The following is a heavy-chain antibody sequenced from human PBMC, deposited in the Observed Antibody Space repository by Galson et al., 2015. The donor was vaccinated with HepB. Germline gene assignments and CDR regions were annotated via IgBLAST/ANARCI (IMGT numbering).Heavy chain of an antibody. CDR3: ARLLTPLYGGNSY. CDR1: GFTVSDNY. Sequence: SLRLSCAASGFTVSDNYMIWVRQAPGKGLEWVSGIYRGGSTYHADSVKGRFTISRDNSKNTLYLQMNSLRAEDTAMYYCARLLTPLYGGNSYWGQGTLVTVSS. V-gene: IGHV3-66*01. D-gene: IGHD4-23*01. J-gene: IGHJ4*02. CDR2: IYRGGST.